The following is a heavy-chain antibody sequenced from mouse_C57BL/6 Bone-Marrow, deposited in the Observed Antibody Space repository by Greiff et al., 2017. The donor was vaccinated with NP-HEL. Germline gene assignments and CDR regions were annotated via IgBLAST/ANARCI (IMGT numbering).Heavy chain of an antibody. CDR3: ARSDYSNPVAWFAY. V-gene: IGHV7-3*01. CDR1: GFTFTDYY. D-gene: IGHD2-5*01. J-gene: IGHJ3*01. Sequence: EVQRVESGGGLVQPGGSLSLSCAASGFTFTDYYMSWVSQPPGKALEWLGFIRNKANGYTTEYSASVKGRFTISRDNSQSILYLQMNALRAEDSATYYCARSDYSNPVAWFAYWGQGTLVTVSA. CDR2: IRNKANGYTT.